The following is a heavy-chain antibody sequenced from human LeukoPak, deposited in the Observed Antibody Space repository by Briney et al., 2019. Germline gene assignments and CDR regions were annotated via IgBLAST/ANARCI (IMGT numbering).Heavy chain of an antibody. V-gene: IGHV3-7*05. CDR1: GFTSSSSW. Sequence: GGSLRLSCAGSGFTSSSSWMSWVRQAPGKGLEWVATINQDGSERYYVDSVMGRFTISRDNAKNSLSLHMTSLRGEDTAVYYCTRDFIWGQGILVTVPS. CDR3: TRDFI. D-gene: IGHD3-10*01. CDR2: INQDGSER. J-gene: IGHJ4*02.